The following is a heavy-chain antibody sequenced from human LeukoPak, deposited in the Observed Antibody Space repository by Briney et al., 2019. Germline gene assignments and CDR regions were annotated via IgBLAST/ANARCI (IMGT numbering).Heavy chain of an antibody. CDR2: INPNSGGT. Sequence: GASVKVSCKASGYTFTGYYMHWVRQAPGQGLEWMGWINPNSGGTNYAQKFQGRVTMTRDTSISTAYMELSRLRSDDTAVYYCARAWEWLDNWFDPWGQGTLVTVSS. CDR1: GYTFTGYY. D-gene: IGHD6-19*01. V-gene: IGHV1-2*02. CDR3: ARAWEWLDNWFDP. J-gene: IGHJ5*02.